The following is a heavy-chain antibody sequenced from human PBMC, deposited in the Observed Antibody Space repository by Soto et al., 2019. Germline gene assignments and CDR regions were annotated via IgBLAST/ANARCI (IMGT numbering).Heavy chain of an antibody. CDR1: GFTFSDHY. D-gene: IGHD1-26*01. V-gene: IGHV3-72*01. CDR3: ARYSGSNTRAFDI. Sequence: EVQLVESGGGLVQPGGSLRLSCAASGFTFSDHYMDWVRQAPGKGLEWVGRIRNKANSYTTEYAASVKGRFIISRDDSKNSLYPQMNSLRTEDTALYYCARYSGSNTRAFDIWGQGTMVTVSS. J-gene: IGHJ3*02. CDR2: IRNKANSYTT.